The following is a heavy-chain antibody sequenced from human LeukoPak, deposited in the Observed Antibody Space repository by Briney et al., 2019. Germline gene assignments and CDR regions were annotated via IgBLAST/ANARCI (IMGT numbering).Heavy chain of an antibody. V-gene: IGHV4-59*12. Sequence: PSETLSLTCTVSGDSMTSMRRYSWSWIRQAPGKGVEWIGSISYGGSTNYNPSLKSRVAISVDTSQNQFSLKLMSVTAADTAVYSCARDWGIRTTEYNAFDMWGRGTMVTVSS. J-gene: IGHJ3*02. D-gene: IGHD2/OR15-2a*01. CDR2: ISYGGST. CDR1: GDSMTSMRRYS. CDR3: ARDWGIRTTEYNAFDM.